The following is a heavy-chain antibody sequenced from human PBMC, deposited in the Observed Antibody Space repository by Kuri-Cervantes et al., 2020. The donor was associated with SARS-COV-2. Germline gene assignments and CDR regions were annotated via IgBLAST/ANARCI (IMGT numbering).Heavy chain of an antibody. V-gene: IGHV4-34*01. Sequence: SQTLSLTCAVSGELFSGYYWTWIRQSPGKGLEWIGEINHSGSTNYNPSLKSRVTISVDTSKNQFSLKLSSVTAADTAVYYCARDKRYYGSGSYAFDIWGQGTMVTVSS. CDR1: GELFSGYY. J-gene: IGHJ3*02. D-gene: IGHD3-10*01. CDR3: ARDKRYYGSGSYAFDI. CDR2: INHSGST.